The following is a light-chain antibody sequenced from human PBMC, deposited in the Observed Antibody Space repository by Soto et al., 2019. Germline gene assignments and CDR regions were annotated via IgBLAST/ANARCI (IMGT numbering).Light chain of an antibody. Sequence: EIVLTQSPATLSLSPGERATLSCRASQSISYFLAWYQQKPGQAPRLLIYDASKRATGIPARFSGSGSGTDFTLTISSLEPEDFAVYYCQQRSNWPLTFGPGTKVDFK. CDR2: DAS. CDR3: QQRSNWPLT. CDR1: QSISYF. V-gene: IGKV3-11*01. J-gene: IGKJ3*01.